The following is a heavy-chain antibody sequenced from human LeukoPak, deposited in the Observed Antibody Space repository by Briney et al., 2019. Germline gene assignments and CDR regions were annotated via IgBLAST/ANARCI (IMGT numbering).Heavy chain of an antibody. CDR1: GGSISNYY. V-gene: IGHV4-59*01. CDR3: ARVVYSGYDFRGAMDV. CDR2: IYYSGTT. Sequence: SETLSLTCTVSGGSISNYYWSWIRQPPGKGLEWLGYIYYSGTTNHNPSLKSRVTISVDTSKNQFSLKLSSVTAADTAVYYCARVVYSGYDFRGAMDVWGKGTTVTVSS. D-gene: IGHD5-12*01. J-gene: IGHJ6*03.